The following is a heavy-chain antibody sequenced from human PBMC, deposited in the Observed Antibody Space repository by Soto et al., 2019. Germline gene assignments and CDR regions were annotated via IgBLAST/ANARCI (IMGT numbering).Heavy chain of an antibody. Sequence: PSETLSLTCAVYGGSFSGYYWSWIRQPPGKGLEWIGEINHSGSTNYNPSLKSRVTISVDTSKNQFSLKLSSVTAADTAVYYCARGIFLRGIAAAGHNDFDYWGQGTLVTVSS. CDR3: ARGIFLRGIAAAGHNDFDY. J-gene: IGHJ4*02. CDR1: GGSFSGYY. CDR2: INHSGST. D-gene: IGHD6-13*01. V-gene: IGHV4-34*01.